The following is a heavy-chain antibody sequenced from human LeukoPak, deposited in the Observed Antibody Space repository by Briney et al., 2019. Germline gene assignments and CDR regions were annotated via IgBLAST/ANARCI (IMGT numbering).Heavy chain of an antibody. J-gene: IGHJ5*02. CDR2: FDPEDGET. V-gene: IGHV1-24*01. CDR1: GYTLTELS. CDR3: ASSGYYYDSSGYYYS. D-gene: IGHD3-22*01. Sequence: ASVKVSCKVSGYTLTELSMHWVRQAPGKGLEWMGGFDPEDGETIYAQKFQGRVTMTEDTSTDTAYMELSRLRSDDTAVYYCASSGYYYDSSGYYYSWGQGTLVTVSS.